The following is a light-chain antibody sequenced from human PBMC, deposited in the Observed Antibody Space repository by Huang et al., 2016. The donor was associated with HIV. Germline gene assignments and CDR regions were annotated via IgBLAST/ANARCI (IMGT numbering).Light chain of an antibody. J-gene: IGKJ1*01. CDR2: GAS. Sequence: EIVMTQSPATLSVSPGERATLSCRARQSVSSNLAWYQQKRGQAPRLLIFGASTRATGIPARFSGSGSGTEFTLTISSLQSEDFAVYYCQQYNNWPPWTFGQGTKVDVK. CDR1: QSVSSN. CDR3: QQYNNWPPWT. V-gene: IGKV3-15*01.